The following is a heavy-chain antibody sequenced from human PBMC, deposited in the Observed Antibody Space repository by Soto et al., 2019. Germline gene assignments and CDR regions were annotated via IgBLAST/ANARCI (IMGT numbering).Heavy chain of an antibody. J-gene: IGHJ4*02. CDR2: IYHSGST. D-gene: IGHD2-15*01. CDR3: ARRPSEGYCSDNICSQPFHY. V-gene: IGHV4-30-4*01. CDR1: GGSISSGDYY. Sequence: SETLSLTCTVSGGSISSGDYYWSWIRQPPGKGLEWIGYIYHSGSTYYNPSLKSRVTISVDTSKNQFSLKLSSVTAADTAVYYCARRPSEGYCSDNICSQPFHYWGQGTLVTVSS.